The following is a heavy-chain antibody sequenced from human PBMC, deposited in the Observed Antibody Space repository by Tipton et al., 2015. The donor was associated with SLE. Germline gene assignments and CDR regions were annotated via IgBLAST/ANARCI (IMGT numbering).Heavy chain of an antibody. V-gene: IGHV3-48*03. CDR3: ARADWGSLDY. Sequence: SLRLSCAASGFTFSSYEMNWVRQAPGKGLEWVSYISSSGSTIYYADSVKGRFTISRDNRKKSLYLQMNSLRAEDTAVFYCARADWGSLDYWGQGTLVTVSS. D-gene: IGHD7-27*01. CDR1: GFTFSSYE. J-gene: IGHJ4*02. CDR2: ISSSGSTI.